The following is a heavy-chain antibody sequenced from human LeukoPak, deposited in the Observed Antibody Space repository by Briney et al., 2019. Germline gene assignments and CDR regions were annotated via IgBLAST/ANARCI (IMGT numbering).Heavy chain of an antibody. CDR1: GFTFTGYY. D-gene: IGHD6-6*01. V-gene: IGHV1-2*02. J-gene: IGHJ5*02. Sequence: ASVKVSCKASGFTFTGYYPHWVRQAPGQGLEWMGFINPNTGGTVYAQKFHGRVIITRDTSITTAYMELRRLTSDDTAVYYCARDRPNNWIDPWGQGTLVTVSS. CDR2: INPNTGGT. CDR3: ARDRPNNWIDP.